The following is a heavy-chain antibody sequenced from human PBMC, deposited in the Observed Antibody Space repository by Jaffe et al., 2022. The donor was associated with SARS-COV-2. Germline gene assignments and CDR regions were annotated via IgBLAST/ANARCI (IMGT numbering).Heavy chain of an antibody. V-gene: IGHV1-2*06. J-gene: IGHJ4*02. CDR1: GYTFSGYY. CDR2: INPNSGGT. CDR3: AKDDPPRH. Sequence: QVQLVQSGAEVEKPGASVKVSCKASGYTFSGYYIHWVRQAPGQGLEWMGRINPNSGGTAYAQKFRGRVTLTRDTSISTAYLELSRLESDDTAVYYCAKDDPPRHWGQGTLVTVSS.